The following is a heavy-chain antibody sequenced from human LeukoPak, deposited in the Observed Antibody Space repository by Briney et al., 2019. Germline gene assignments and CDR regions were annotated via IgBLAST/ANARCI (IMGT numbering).Heavy chain of an antibody. V-gene: IGHV1-8*03. J-gene: IGHJ4*02. D-gene: IGHD4-17*01. CDR1: GYTFTSYD. CDR2: MNPNSGNT. Sequence: GASVKVSCKASGYTFTSYDINWVRQATGQGLEWMGWMNPNSGNTGYAQKFQGRVTITRNTSISTAYMELSSLRSEDTAVYYCARAQRDGKSTVKYYFDYWGQGTLVTVSS. CDR3: ARAQRDGKSTVKYYFDY.